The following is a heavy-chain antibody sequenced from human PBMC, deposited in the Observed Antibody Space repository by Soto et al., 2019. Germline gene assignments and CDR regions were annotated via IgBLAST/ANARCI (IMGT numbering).Heavy chain of an antibody. CDR3: ARTTAVPNTLRSRYFFDY. Sequence: SETLSLTCSVSGGSVSDKTYYWSWIRQPPGKRLEWIGYVYYSGTTNYNPSLKSRDTISVDLSKNRFSLRLSSVTTADTALYYCARTTAVPNTLRSRYFFDYWGQGTLVTVSS. J-gene: IGHJ4*02. V-gene: IGHV4-61*01. CDR2: VYYSGTT. CDR1: GGSVSDKTYY. D-gene: IGHD4-17*01.